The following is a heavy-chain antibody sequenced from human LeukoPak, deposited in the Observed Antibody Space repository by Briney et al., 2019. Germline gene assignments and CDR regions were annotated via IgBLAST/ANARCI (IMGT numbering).Heavy chain of an antibody. D-gene: IGHD3-10*01. Sequence: GASLKISCKGSGYSFTSYWISWVRQMPGKGLEWMGRIDPSDSYTNYSPSFQGHVTISADKSISTAYLQWSSLKASDTAMYYCARLWALGGDYYYGMDVWGKGTTVTVSS. CDR1: GYSFTSYW. J-gene: IGHJ6*04. CDR2: IDPSDSYT. V-gene: IGHV5-10-1*01. CDR3: ARLWALGGDYYYGMDV.